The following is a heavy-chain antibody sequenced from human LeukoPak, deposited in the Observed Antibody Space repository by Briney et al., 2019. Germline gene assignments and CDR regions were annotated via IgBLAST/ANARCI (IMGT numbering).Heavy chain of an antibody. CDR1: GFPVSSNY. D-gene: IGHD1-26*01. CDR3: ARENSGSYYRGYFDY. Sequence: GGSLRLSCAASGFPVSSNYRSWVRQAPGRGLGCLSVIYSGGSTYYADSVKGRFTISRDNSKNTLYLQMNSLRAEDTAMYYCARENSGSYYRGYFDYWGQGTLVTVSS. CDR2: IYSGGST. V-gene: IGHV3-66*01. J-gene: IGHJ4*02.